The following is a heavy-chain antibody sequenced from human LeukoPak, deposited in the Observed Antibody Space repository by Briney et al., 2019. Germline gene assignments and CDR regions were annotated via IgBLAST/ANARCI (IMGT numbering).Heavy chain of an antibody. CDR3: ATADLRISCMDV. D-gene: IGHD2-15*01. V-gene: IGHV4-31*03. CDR2: IYYSGST. J-gene: IGHJ6*03. Sequence: PSQTLSLTCTVSGGSISSGGYYWSWIRQHPGKGLEWIGYIYYSGSTYYNPSLKSRVTISVDTSKNQFSLKLSSVTAADTAVYYCATADLRISCMDVWGKGTTVTVSS. CDR1: GGSISSGGYY.